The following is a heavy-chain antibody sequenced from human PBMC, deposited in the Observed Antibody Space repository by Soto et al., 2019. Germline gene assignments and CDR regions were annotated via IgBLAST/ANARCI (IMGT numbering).Heavy chain of an antibody. CDR1: GFTFSSYW. V-gene: IGHV3-74*03. CDR2: INSDGSHK. Sequence: GGSLRLSCAASGFTFSSYWMHWVRQAPGKGLVWVSHINSDGSHKTYADSVKGRFTISRDNSKNTLYLQMNSLRAEDTAVYYCAVNDWLSPYYYYGMDVWGQGTTVTVSS. J-gene: IGHJ6*02. D-gene: IGHD3-9*01. CDR3: AVNDWLSPYYYYGMDV.